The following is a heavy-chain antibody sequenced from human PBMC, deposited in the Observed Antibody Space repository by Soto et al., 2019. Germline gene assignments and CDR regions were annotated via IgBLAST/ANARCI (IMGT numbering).Heavy chain of an antibody. D-gene: IGHD4-17*01. CDR2: IYYSGST. V-gene: IGHV4-30-4*01. CDR1: GGSISSGDYY. CDR3: ARDQSDYGLDY. J-gene: IGHJ4*02. Sequence: TVSGGSISSGDYYWSWIRQPPGKGLEWIGYIYYSGSTYYNPSLKSRVTISVDTSKNQFSLKLSSVTAADTAVYYCARDQSDYGLDYWGQGTLVTVSS.